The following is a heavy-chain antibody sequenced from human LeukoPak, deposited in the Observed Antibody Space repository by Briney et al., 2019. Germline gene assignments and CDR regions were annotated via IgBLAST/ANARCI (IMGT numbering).Heavy chain of an antibody. Sequence: PGGSLTLSCAASGFILSVYYMSWVRQAPERGLEWVSYIISSSRYTIYADSVKGRFTISRDNAKHSLYLQMNSLRAEDTAVYYCARDGYSSSFYRLGGQGTLVSVFS. J-gene: IGHJ4*02. V-gene: IGHV3-11*05. D-gene: IGHD6-13*01. CDR2: IISSSRYT. CDR1: GFILSVYY. CDR3: ARDGYSSSFYRL.